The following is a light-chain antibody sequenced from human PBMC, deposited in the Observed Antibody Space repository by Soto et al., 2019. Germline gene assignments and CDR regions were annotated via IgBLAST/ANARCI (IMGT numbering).Light chain of an antibody. CDR1: QSINNY. V-gene: IGKV1-6*01. CDR2: AAS. CDR3: LKYYSYPWK. J-gene: IGKJ1*01. Sequence: QITNSPSSLSASVGDRVTITCLASQSINNYLGWYQQKPGKAPKLLIYAASSLQSGVPSRFSGSGSGTEFTLTISSLQPDDFATYYCLKYYSYPWKFGQGTKVDIK.